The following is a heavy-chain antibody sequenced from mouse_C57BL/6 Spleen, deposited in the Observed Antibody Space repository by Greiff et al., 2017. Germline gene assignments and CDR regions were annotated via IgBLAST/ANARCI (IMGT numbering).Heavy chain of an antibody. CDR2: IDPGSGST. V-gene: IGHV1-55*01. CDR1: GYTFTSYW. J-gene: IGHJ2*01. Sequence: QVQLQQSGAELVKPGASVKMSCKASGYTFTSYWMTWVKQRPGQGLEWIGDIDPGSGSTNYNEKFKSKAKLTVDTSSSTAYMQLSSLTSEDSAGYYCARSMGSFDYWGQGTTLTVSS. CDR3: ARSMGSFDY. D-gene: IGHD2-3*01.